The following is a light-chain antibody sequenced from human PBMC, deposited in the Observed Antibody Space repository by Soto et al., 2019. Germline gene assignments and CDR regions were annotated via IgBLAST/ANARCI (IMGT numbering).Light chain of an antibody. CDR1: SSDVCGYNY. CDR3: CSYTTSNTRQIV. Sequence: SVLTQPASVSGSPGPSITISCTGTSSDVCGYNYVSWYQHHPGKAPKLMIYDVRNRPSGVSNRFSGSKSGNTASLTISGLQPEDEADYYCCSYTTSNTRQIVFGTGTKVTVL. V-gene: IGLV2-14*03. J-gene: IGLJ1*01. CDR2: DVR.